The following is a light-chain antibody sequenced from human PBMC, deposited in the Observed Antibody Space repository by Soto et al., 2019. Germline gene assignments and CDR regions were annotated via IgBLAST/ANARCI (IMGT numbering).Light chain of an antibody. CDR2: DAS. CDR1: QSVISY. J-gene: IGKJ3*01. Sequence: EIVLTQSPATLSLSPGERATLSCRASQSVISYLAWYQHKPGQAPRLLIYDASNRATGIPARFSGSGSGTDFTLTISRLEPEDFAVYYCQQWFTFGPGTKVDIK. CDR3: QQWFT. V-gene: IGKV3-11*01.